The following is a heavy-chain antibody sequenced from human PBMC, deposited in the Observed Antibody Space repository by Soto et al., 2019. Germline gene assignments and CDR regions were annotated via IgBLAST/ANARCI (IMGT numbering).Heavy chain of an antibody. CDR2: IYHSGST. CDR1: GGSISSGGFS. J-gene: IGHJ4*02. D-gene: IGHD6-6*01. CDR3: AGGIAARPLGY. Sequence: QLQLQESGSGLVKPSQTLSLTCAVSGGSISSGGFSWSWIRQPPGKGLESIGYIYHSGSTYYNPSLRSRVTISVDRSKNQFSLKLSSVTAADTAVYYCAGGIAARPLGYWGQGTLVTVSS. V-gene: IGHV4-30-2*01.